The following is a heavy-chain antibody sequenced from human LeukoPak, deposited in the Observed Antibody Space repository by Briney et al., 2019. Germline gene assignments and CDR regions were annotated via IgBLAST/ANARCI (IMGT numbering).Heavy chain of an antibody. V-gene: IGHV4-59*12. D-gene: IGHD3-3*01. J-gene: IGHJ4*02. Sequence: SETLSLTCTVSGGSISSYYWSWFRQPPGKGLEWIGYIYHSGSTYYNPSLKSRVAISVDRSKNQFSLKLSSVTAADTAVYYCARGHYYDFWSGYFHPYFDYWGQGTLVTVSS. CDR2: IYHSGST. CDR3: ARGHYYDFWSGYFHPYFDY. CDR1: GGSISSYY.